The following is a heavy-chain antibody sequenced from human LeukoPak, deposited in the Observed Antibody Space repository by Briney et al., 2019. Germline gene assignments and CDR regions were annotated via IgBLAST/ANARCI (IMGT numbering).Heavy chain of an antibody. CDR2: TSSSASTM. D-gene: IGHD4-11*01. CDR3: ARDGGTVTTGNWFDP. Sequence: QPGGSLRLSCAASGFTFSSYSMNWVRQAPGKGLGWVSNTSSSASTMYYADSVKGRFTISRDNAKNSLYLQMNSLRAEDTAVYYCARDGGTVTTGNWFDPWGQGTLVTVSS. J-gene: IGHJ5*02. V-gene: IGHV3-48*04. CDR1: GFTFSSYS.